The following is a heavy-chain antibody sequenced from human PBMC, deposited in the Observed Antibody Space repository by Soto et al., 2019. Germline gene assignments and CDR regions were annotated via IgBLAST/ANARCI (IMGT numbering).Heavy chain of an antibody. V-gene: IGHV4-34*01. CDR1: GGSFSGYY. J-gene: IGHJ5*02. D-gene: IGHD5-18*01. CDR2: INHSGST. CDR3: ARAPNIQRLVWFDP. Sequence: SETLSLTCAVYGGSFSGYYWSWIRQPPGKGLEWIGEINHSGSTNYNPSLKSRVTISVDTSKNQFSLKLSSVTAADTAVYYCARAPNIQRLVWFDPWGQGTLVTVSS.